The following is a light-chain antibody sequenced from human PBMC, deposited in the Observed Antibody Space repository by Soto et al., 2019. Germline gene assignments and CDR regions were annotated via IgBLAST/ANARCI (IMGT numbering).Light chain of an antibody. CDR3: EQYGSSPYT. J-gene: IGKJ2*01. V-gene: IGKV3-20*01. Sequence: EIVLTQSPGTLSLSPGERATLSCRASQSVTTNYLAWYRQKPGQAPRVLIYGASSRATGIPDRFSGSGSGTDFTLTISRLEPEDFAVYCCEQYGSSPYTFGQGTKLEIK. CDR1: QSVTTNY. CDR2: GAS.